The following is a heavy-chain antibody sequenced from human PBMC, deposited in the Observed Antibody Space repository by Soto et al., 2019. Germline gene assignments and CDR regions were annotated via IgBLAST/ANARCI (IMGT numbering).Heavy chain of an antibody. CDR2: IYYSGST. CDR1: GGSISSSSYY. J-gene: IGHJ5*02. CDR3: ASQSASYSNWFDP. D-gene: IGHD1-26*01. Sequence: QLQLQESGPGLVKPSETLSLTCTVSGGSISSSSYYWGWIRQPPGKGLEWIGSIYYSGSTYYNPSLKRRDTIAVDTSKHQFSLKLSSVTAADTAVYYCASQSASYSNWFDPWGQGTLVTVSS. V-gene: IGHV4-39*01.